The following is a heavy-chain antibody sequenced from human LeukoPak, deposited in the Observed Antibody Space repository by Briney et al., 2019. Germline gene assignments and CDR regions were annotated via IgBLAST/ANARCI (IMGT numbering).Heavy chain of an antibody. D-gene: IGHD3-22*01. J-gene: IGHJ6*02. CDR1: GFTFSSYS. CDR3: ARARKSYYDSSADGMDV. CDR2: ISSSSSCI. V-gene: IGHV3-21*01. Sequence: GGSLRLSCAASGFTFSSYSMNWVRQAPGKGLEWVSSISSSSSCIYYADSVKGRFTISRDNAKNSLYLQMNSLRAEDTAVYYCARARKSYYDSSADGMDVWGQGTTVTVSS.